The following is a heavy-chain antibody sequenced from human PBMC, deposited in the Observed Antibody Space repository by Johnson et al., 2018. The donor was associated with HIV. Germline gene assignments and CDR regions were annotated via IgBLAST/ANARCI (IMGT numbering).Heavy chain of an antibody. CDR3: AKDPCTPTTIREKDAFDI. V-gene: IGHV3-66*01. Sequence: VQLVESGGGLVQPGGSLRLSCAASGFTVSSNYMSWVRQAPGKGLEWVSVIYSSGSTYYTDSVKGRFTISRDNSKNTLYMQMNSLRAEDTAVNYCAKDPCTPTTIREKDAFDIGGQGKMVTVSS. CDR2: IYSSGST. J-gene: IGHJ3*02. CDR1: GFTVSSNY. D-gene: IGHD4-11*01.